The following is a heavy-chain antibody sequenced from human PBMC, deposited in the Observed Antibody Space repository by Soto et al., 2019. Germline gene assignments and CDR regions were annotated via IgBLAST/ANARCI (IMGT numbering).Heavy chain of an antibody. CDR1: GGSISSSSYY. V-gene: IGHV4-39*07. CDR3: ARGGLLWFGTHNWFDP. J-gene: IGHJ5*02. CDR2: INHSGST. Sequence: SETLSLTCTVSGGSISSSSYYWGWIRQPPGKGLEWIGKINHSGSTYYNPSLKSRVTISVDTSKNQFSLKLSSVTAADTAVYYCARGGLLWFGTHNWFDPWGQGTLVTVSS. D-gene: IGHD3-10*01.